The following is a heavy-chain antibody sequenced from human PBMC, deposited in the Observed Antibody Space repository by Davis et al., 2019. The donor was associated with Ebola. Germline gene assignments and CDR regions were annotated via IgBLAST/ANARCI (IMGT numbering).Heavy chain of an antibody. V-gene: IGHV1-8*03. CDR1: GYTFTGYY. Sequence: ASVKVSCKASGYTFTGYYMHWVRQAPGQGLEWMGWMNPNSGNTGYAQKFQGRVTITRNTSISTAYMELSSLRSEDTAVYYCARNSALSARYNWFDPWGQGTLVTVSS. J-gene: IGHJ5*02. D-gene: IGHD1-26*01. CDR2: MNPNSGNT. CDR3: ARNSALSARYNWFDP.